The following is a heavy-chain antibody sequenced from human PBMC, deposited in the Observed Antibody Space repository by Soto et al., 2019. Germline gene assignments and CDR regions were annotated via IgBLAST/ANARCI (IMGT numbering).Heavy chain of an antibody. Sequence: GASVKVSCKVSGYTLTELSMHWVRQAPGKGLEWMGGFDPEDGETIYAQKFQGRVTMTEDTSTDTAYMELSSLRSEDTAVYYCAICGSYRDGSGYNWFDPWGQGTLVTVSS. CDR3: AICGSYRDGSGYNWFDP. J-gene: IGHJ5*02. V-gene: IGHV1-24*01. CDR2: FDPEDGET. CDR1: GYTLTELS. D-gene: IGHD1-26*01.